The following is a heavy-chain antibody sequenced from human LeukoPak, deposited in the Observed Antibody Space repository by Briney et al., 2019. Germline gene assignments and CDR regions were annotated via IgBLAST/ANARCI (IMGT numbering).Heavy chain of an antibody. V-gene: IGHV3-23*01. Sequence: GGSLRLSCETSGVTFSSYAMSWVRQAPGKGLEWASTISGGGDTTYYADSVRGRFTTSRDYSKNTLYLQMNTLRAEDTALYYCANTRRYSSSWDLGFFDSWGQGTLVTVSS. CDR1: GVTFSSYA. J-gene: IGHJ4*01. D-gene: IGHD6-13*01. CDR3: ANTRRYSSSWDLGFFDS. CDR2: ISGGGDTT.